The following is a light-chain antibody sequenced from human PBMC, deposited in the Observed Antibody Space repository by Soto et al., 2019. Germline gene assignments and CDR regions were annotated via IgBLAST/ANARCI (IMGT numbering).Light chain of an antibody. CDR1: QSVSSY. V-gene: IGKV3-11*01. CDR2: DAS. CDR3: QQYGSSPRT. Sequence: EIVLTQSPATLSLSPGERATLSCRASQSVSSYLAWYQQKPGQAPRLLIYDASNRATGIPARFSGSGSGTEFTLTISSLQSEDFAVYFCQQYGSSPRTFGQGTRLEIK. J-gene: IGKJ5*01.